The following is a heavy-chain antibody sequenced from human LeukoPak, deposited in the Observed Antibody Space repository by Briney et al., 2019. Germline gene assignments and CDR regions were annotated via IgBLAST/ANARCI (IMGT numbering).Heavy chain of an antibody. Sequence: SETLSLTCGVSGAYISNTNWWTWVRQPPGKGLEWIGEVNLQGSTNYNPSLKSRVAISVDKSENHTSLKLTSVTAADTAVYYCATEGGPYRPLDYSGQGTLVTVAS. CDR3: ATEGGPYRPLDY. CDR2: VNLQGST. J-gene: IGHJ4*02. CDR1: GAYISNTNW. V-gene: IGHV4-4*02.